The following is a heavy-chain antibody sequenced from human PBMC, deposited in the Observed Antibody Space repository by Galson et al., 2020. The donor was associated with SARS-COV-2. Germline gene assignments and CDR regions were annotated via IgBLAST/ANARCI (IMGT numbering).Heavy chain of an antibody. V-gene: IGHV3-21*01. CDR1: GFTFSSYS. J-gene: IGHJ5*02. Sequence: GESLKISCAASGFTFSSYSMNWVRQAPGKGLEWVSSISSSSSYIYYADSVKGRFTISRDNSKNSLYLQMNSLRAEDTAVYYCARGAYGDWLCQSESLNWFDPGSQGTLVTVSS. D-gene: IGHD2-21*02. CDR2: ISSSSSYI. CDR3: ARGAYGDWLCQSESLNWFDP.